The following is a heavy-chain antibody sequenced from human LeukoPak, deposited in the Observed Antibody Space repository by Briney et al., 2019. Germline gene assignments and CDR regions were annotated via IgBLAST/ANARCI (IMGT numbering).Heavy chain of an antibody. J-gene: IGHJ4*02. CDR1: GFTISSYG. CDR3: ARECSSWSFDY. CDR2: IWYDGSNK. Sequence: GESLKISCAASGFTISSYGMHWVRQAPGKGLEWVAVIWYDGSNKNYADSVKGRFTISRDNSKNTLYLQMNSLRAEDTAVYYCARECSSWSFDYWGQGTLVTVSS. D-gene: IGHD6-13*01. V-gene: IGHV3-33*01.